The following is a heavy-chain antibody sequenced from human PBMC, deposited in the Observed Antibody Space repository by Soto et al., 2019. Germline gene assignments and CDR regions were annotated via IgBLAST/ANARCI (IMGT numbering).Heavy chain of an antibody. V-gene: IGHV4-34*01. J-gene: IGHJ5*02. CDR3: ARETYGDYVGYFDP. CDR2: INHSGST. D-gene: IGHD4-17*01. CDR1: GGSFSGYY. Sequence: PSETLSLTCAVYGGSFSGYYWSWIRQPPGKGLEWIGEINHSGSTNYNPSLKSRVIISVDRSKNQFSLKVSSVTAADTVVYYCARETYGDYVGYFDPWGQGTLVTVSS.